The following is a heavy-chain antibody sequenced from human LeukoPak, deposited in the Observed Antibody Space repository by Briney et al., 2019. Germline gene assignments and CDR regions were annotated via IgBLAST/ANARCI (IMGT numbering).Heavy chain of an antibody. CDR2: ISYDGSNK. J-gene: IGHJ6*02. CDR1: GLTFSSYG. D-gene: IGHD1-1*01. CDR3: AKVYTGTTTFSPYYYYGMDV. V-gene: IGHV3-30*18. Sequence: PGRSLRLSCAASGLTFSSYGMHWVRQAPGKGLEWVAVISYDGSNKYYADSVKGRFTISRDNSKNTLYLQMNSLRAEDTAVYYCAKVYTGTTTFSPYYYYGMDVWGQGTTVTVSS.